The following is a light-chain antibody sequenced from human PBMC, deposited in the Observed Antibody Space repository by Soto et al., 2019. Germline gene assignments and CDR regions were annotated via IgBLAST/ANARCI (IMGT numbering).Light chain of an antibody. CDR1: SSDVGGYKF. J-gene: IGLJ2*01. CDR2: DVS. V-gene: IGLV2-14*03. CDR3: SSYTSSSTPVV. Sequence: QSALTQPASVSGSPGQSITISCTGTSSDVGGYKFVSWYQQHPGKAPKLMIYDVSNRPSGVSNRFSGSKSGNTASLTISGLQAEDEADYYCSSYTSSSTPVVFGGGTQLTVL.